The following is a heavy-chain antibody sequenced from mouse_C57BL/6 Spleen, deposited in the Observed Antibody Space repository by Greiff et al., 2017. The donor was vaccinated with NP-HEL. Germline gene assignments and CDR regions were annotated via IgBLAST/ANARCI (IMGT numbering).Heavy chain of an antibody. CDR3: ARGGIYDGYGYAMDY. Sequence: VQLQQSGAELVKPGASVKISCKASGYAFSSYWMNWVKQRPGKGLEWIGQIYPGDGDTNYNGKFKGKATLTADKSSSTAYMQLSSLTSEDSAVYFCARGGIYDGYGYAMDYWGQGTSVTVSS. J-gene: IGHJ4*01. D-gene: IGHD2-3*01. CDR1: GYAFSSYW. V-gene: IGHV1-80*01. CDR2: IYPGDGDT.